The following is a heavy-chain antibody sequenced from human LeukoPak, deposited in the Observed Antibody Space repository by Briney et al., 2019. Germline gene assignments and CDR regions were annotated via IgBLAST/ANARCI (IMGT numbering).Heavy chain of an antibody. V-gene: IGHV3-9*01. CDR2: ISWNSVTI. J-gene: IGHJ6*02. D-gene: IGHD3-10*01. Sequence: PGGSLRLSCAASGFTIDDYAMHWVRQAPGKGLEWVSGISWNSVTIGYADSVRGRFTISRDNARNSLSLQMNSLGPEDTALYYCAKGTPMVRGIPTYGLDVWGQGTTVTVSS. CDR3: AKGTPMVRGIPTYGLDV. CDR1: GFTIDDYA.